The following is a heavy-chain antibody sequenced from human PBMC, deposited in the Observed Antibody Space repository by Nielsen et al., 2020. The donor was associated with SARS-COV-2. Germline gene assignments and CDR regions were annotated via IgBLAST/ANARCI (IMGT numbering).Heavy chain of an antibody. CDR2: ITTNTRNP. Sequence: ASVKVSCKASGYTFTSYAMNWVRQAPGQGLEWMGWITTNTRNPTYAQGFTGRFVFSLDTSVSTAYLQISSLKAEDTAVYYCGRVGHFFDSSGYYFDSWGQGTLVTVSS. V-gene: IGHV7-4-1*02. CDR3: GRVGHFFDSSGYYFDS. CDR1: GYTFTSYA. D-gene: IGHD3-22*01. J-gene: IGHJ4*02.